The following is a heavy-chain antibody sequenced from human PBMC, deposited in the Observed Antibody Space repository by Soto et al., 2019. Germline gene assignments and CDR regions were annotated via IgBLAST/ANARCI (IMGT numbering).Heavy chain of an antibody. CDR2: ISYDGSNK. J-gene: IGHJ6*02. V-gene: IGHV3-30*18. CDR1: GFTFSSYV. Sequence: GGSLRLSCAASGFTFSSYVMHWVRQAPGKGLEWVAVISYDGSNKYYADSVKGRFTISRDNSKHTLFLQMNSLRPEDTAVYYCAKALEDRGNYYGMDVWGQGTTVTVSS. CDR3: AKALEDRGNYYGMDV. D-gene: IGHD3-10*01.